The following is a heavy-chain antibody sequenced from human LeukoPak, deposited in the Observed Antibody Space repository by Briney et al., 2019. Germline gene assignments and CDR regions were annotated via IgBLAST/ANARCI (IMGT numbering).Heavy chain of an antibody. J-gene: IGHJ4*02. V-gene: IGHV4-59*01. CDR3: ARVGTSGWLHYFDY. CDR2: IYYSGSA. Sequence: SETLSLTCTVSDGSISSYYWSRIRQPPGKGLEWIGYIYYSGSANYNPSLKSRVTISVDTSKNQFSLKLSSVTAADTAVYYCARVGTSGWLHYFDYWGQRTLVTVSS. D-gene: IGHD6-19*01. CDR1: DGSISSYY.